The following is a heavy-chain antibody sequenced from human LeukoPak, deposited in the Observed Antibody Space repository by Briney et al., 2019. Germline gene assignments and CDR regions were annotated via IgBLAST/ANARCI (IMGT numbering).Heavy chain of an antibody. Sequence: GESLKISFKVSGYRFSDYWIGWVRQMPGKGLEWMGIIYPSDSDAKYSPSLQGHVSISADKSITTAYLQWSSLKASDTAMYYCARPGRGALFEYWGQGTLVTVPS. CDR3: ARPGRGALFEY. CDR1: GYRFSDYW. J-gene: IGHJ4*02. V-gene: IGHV5-51*01. D-gene: IGHD3-10*01. CDR2: IYPSDSDA.